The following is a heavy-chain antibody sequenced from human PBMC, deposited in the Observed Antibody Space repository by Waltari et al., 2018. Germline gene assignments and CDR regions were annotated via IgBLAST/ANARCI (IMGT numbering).Heavy chain of an antibody. CDR2: IIPILGIA. Sequence: QVQLVQSGAEVKKPGSSVTVSCQASGGTFSSSAISWVRLAPGQGLEWMGRIIPILGIANYAQKFQGRVTITADKSTSTAYMELSSLRSEDTAVYYCARVLDSSGYYYYYYGMDVWGQGTTVTVSS. D-gene: IGHD3-22*01. CDR3: ARVLDSSGYYYYYYGMDV. V-gene: IGHV1-69*04. CDR1: GGTFSSSA. J-gene: IGHJ6*02.